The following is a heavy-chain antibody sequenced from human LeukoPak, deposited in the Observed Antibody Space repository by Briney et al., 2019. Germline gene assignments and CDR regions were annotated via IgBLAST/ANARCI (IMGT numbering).Heavy chain of an antibody. CDR1: GFTFSSYS. V-gene: IGHV3-21*01. Sequence: GSLRLSCAASGFTFSSYSMNWVRQAPGKGLEWVSSISSSSSYIYYADSVKGRFTISRDNAKNSLYLQMNSLRAEDTAVYYCARGLIAVAGTGGDYWGQGTLVTVSS. CDR2: ISSSSSYI. CDR3: ARGLIAVAGTGGDY. D-gene: IGHD6-19*01. J-gene: IGHJ4*02.